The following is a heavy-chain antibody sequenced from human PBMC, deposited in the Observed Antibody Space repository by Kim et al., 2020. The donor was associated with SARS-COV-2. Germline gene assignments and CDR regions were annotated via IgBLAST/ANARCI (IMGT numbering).Heavy chain of an antibody. J-gene: IGHJ6*02. CDR2: IYYSGST. V-gene: IGHV4-39*01. CDR3: ARPVWFGEELYGMDV. CDR1: GGSISSSSYY. D-gene: IGHD3-10*01. Sequence: SETLSLTCTVSGGSISSSSYYWGWIRQPPGKGLEWIGSIYYSGSTYYNPSLKSRVTISVDTSKNQFSLKLSSVTAADTAVYYCARPVWFGEELYGMDVWGQGTTVTVSS.